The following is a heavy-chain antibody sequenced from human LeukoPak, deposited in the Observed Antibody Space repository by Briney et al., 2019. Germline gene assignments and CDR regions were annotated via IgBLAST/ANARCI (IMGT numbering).Heavy chain of an antibody. CDR2: VSYDGSKK. D-gene: IGHD5-12*01. V-gene: IGHV3-30*18. CDR1: GFTFSSYG. CDR3: AKDVKFSWPFYFDY. Sequence: GGSLRLSCAASGFTFSSYGMHWVRQAPGKGLEWLAFVSYDGSKKYYSDSVKGRFTISRDNSKNTLFLQMNSLRAEDTAIYSCAKDVKFSWPFYFDYWGQGILVTVSS. J-gene: IGHJ4*02.